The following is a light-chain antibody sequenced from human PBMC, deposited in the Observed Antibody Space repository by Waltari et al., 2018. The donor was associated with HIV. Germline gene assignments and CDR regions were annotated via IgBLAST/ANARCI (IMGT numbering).Light chain of an antibody. V-gene: IGKV1-5*03. CDR2: KAS. Sequence: DIQMTQSPSTLSASVGDRVTITCRASQSICNWLAWYQQKPGRSPRLLLYKASNLQSGVPSRFSGSGSETEFTLTISSLQPDESATYFCQQYNIYPEDTMGQGTKLEIK. CDR3: QQYNIYPEDT. CDR1: QSICNW. J-gene: IGKJ2*01.